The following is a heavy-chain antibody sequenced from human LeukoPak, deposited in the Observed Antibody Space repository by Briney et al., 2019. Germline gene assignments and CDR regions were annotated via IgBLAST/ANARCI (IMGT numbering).Heavy chain of an antibody. CDR3: ARDYSLEVDY. CDR2: INSDGSST. CDR1: GFTFSSYW. V-gene: IGHV3-74*01. J-gene: IGHJ4*02. Sequence: GGSLRLSCAASGFTFSSYWMHWVRQAPGEGLVWFSRINSDGSSTSYADSVKGRFTISRDNAKNTLYLQMNSLRAEDTAVYYCARDYSLEVDYWGQGTLVTVSS. D-gene: IGHD1-26*01.